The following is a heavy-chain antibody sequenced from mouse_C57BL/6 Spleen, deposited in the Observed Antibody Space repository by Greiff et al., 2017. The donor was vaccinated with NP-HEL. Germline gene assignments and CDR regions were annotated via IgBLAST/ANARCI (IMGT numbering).Heavy chain of an antibody. CDR1: GFTFSSYA. CDR2: ISSGGDYI. D-gene: IGHD1-1*01. V-gene: IGHV5S21*01. Sequence: EVKLMESGEGLVKPGGSLKLSCAASGFTFSSYAMSWVRQTPEKRLEWVAYISSGGDYIYYADTVKGRFTISRDNARNTLYLQMTSLRSEDTAMYYCARPTVVAPYWYFDVWGTGTTVTVSS. CDR3: ARPTVVAPYWYFDV. J-gene: IGHJ1*03.